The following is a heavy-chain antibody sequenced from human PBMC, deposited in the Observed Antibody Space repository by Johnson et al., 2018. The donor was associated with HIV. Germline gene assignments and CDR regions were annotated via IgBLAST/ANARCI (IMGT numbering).Heavy chain of an antibody. J-gene: IGHJ3*02. V-gene: IGHV3-23*04. Sequence: VQLVESGGGVVRPGGSLRLSCAASGFTFSSYAMSWVRQALGKGLEWVSGISGSGGRTYYADSVKGRFTISRDNSKNTLYLQMNSLRAEDTAVYYCALSGSSVVVAFDIWGQGTMVTVSS. CDR3: ALSGSSVVVAFDI. CDR2: ISGSGGRT. D-gene: IGHD6-6*01. CDR1: GFTFSSYA.